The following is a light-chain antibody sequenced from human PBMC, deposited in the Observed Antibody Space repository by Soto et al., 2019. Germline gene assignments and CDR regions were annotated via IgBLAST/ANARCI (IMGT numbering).Light chain of an antibody. J-gene: IGLJ1*01. CDR1: SSDVGGYNY. Sequence: SVLTQPASVSGYPGQSITISCTGTSSDVGGYNYVSWYQQHPGKAPKLMIYDVSSRPSGVSDRFSGSKSGNTASLTISGLQAEDEADYYCSSYTSSSTYVFGTGTKVTVL. CDR3: SSYTSSSTYV. CDR2: DVS. V-gene: IGLV2-14*01.